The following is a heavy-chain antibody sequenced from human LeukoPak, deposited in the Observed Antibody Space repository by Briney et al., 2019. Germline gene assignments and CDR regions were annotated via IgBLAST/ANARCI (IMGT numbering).Heavy chain of an antibody. Sequence: SVKVSCKASGGTFSSYAISWVRQAPGQGLEWMGGIIPIFGTANYAQKFQGRVTITADESTSTAYMELSSLRSEDTAVYYCARVAWLWTGMDVWGQGTTVTVSS. J-gene: IGHJ6*02. V-gene: IGHV1-69*13. D-gene: IGHD5-12*01. CDR1: GGTFSSYA. CDR3: ARVAWLWTGMDV. CDR2: IIPIFGTA.